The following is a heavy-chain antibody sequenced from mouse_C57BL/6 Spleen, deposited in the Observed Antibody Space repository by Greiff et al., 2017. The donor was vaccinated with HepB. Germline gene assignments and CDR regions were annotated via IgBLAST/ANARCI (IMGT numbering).Heavy chain of an antibody. J-gene: IGHJ2*01. Sequence: QVQLQQPGAELVRPGSSVKLSCKASGYTFTSYWMDWVKQRPGQGLEWIGNIYPSDSETHYNQKFKDKATLTVDKSSSTAYMQLSSLTSEDSAVYYCARGTLDGYYAYWGQGTTLTVSS. D-gene: IGHD2-3*01. V-gene: IGHV1-61*01. CDR2: IYPSDSET. CDR1: GYTFTSYW. CDR3: ARGTLDGYYAY.